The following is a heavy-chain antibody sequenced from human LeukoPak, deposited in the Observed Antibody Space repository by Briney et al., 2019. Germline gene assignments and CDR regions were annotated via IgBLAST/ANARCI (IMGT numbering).Heavy chain of an antibody. Sequence: GGSLRLSCAASGFTFSGSAMHWVRQASGKGLEWVGRIRSKANSYATAYAASVKGRFTISRDDSKNTAYLQMNSLKTEDTAVYYCTNSVDTAMFPVDYWGQGTLVTVSS. V-gene: IGHV3-73*01. CDR2: IRSKANSYAT. CDR1: GFTFSGSA. J-gene: IGHJ4*02. D-gene: IGHD5-18*01. CDR3: TNSVDTAMFPVDY.